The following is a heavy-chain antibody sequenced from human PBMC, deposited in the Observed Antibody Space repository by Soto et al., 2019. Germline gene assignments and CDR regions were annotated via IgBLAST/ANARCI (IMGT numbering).Heavy chain of an antibody. CDR3: ARCEWFGEKHNWFDP. J-gene: IGHJ5*02. V-gene: IGHV4-31*03. CDR1: GGSISSGGYY. D-gene: IGHD3-10*01. Sequence: PSETLSLTCTVSGGSISSGGYYWSWIRQHPGKGLEWIGYIYYSGSTYYNPSLKSRVTVSVDTSKNQFSLKLSSVTAADTAVYYCARCEWFGEKHNWFDPWGQGTLVTVSS. CDR2: IYYSGST.